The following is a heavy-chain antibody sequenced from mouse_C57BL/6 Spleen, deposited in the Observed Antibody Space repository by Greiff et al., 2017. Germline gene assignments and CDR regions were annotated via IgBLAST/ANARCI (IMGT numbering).Heavy chain of an antibody. CDR2: IDPYSGGT. J-gene: IGHJ2*01. CDR3: AKGRHRTKYFDY. CDR1: GYTFTSYW. Sequence: VKLQQPGAELVKPGASVTLSCKASGYTFTSYWMHWVKQRPGRGLAWIGRIDPYSGGTKSNEKFKSKATLTVDKPSSTAYMQLSSLTSEASAVYYCAKGRHRTKYFDYWGQGTTLTVSS. V-gene: IGHV1-72*01. D-gene: IGHD1-3*01.